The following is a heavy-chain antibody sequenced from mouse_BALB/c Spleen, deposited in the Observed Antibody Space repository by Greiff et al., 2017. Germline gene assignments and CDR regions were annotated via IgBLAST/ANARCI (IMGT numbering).Heavy chain of an antibody. D-gene: IGHD3-1*01. CDR2: IDPFNGGT. J-gene: IGHJ4*01. CDR3: ARGFPGLYYAMDY. Sequence: EVQLQQPGAELVKPGASVKISCKASGYSFTSYYMHWVKQSHGKSLEWIGYIDPFNGGTSYNQKFKGKATLTVDKSSSTAYMHLNSLTSEDSAVYYCARGFPGLYYAMDYWGQGTSVTVSS. CDR1: GYSFTSYY. V-gene: IGHV1S135*01.